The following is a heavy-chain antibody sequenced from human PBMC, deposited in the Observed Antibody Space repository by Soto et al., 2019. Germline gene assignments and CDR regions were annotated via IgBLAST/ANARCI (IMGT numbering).Heavy chain of an antibody. CDR2: INHSGST. J-gene: IGHJ6*02. V-gene: IGHV4-34*01. Sequence: SETLSLTCAVYGGSFSGYYWSWIRQPPGKGLEWIGEINHSGSTNYNPSLKSRVTISVDTSKNQFSLKLSSVTAADTAVYYCARAQPRYYDILTGHYGYYYYGMDVWGQGNTVTVSS. CDR1: GGSFSGYY. D-gene: IGHD3-9*01. CDR3: ARAQPRYYDILTGHYGYYYYGMDV.